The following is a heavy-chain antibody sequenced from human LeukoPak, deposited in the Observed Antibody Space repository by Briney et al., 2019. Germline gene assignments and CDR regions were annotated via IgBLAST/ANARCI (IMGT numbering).Heavy chain of an antibody. CDR3: ARDPPLYPVVGRPRNWFDP. CDR2: IIPILGIA. J-gene: IGHJ5*02. Sequence: GASVKVSCKASGGTFSSYAISWVRQAPGQGLEWMGRIIPILGIANYAQKFQGRVTMTRDTSISTAYMELSRLRSDDTAVYYCARDPPLYPVVGRPRNWFDPWGQGTLVTVSS. V-gene: IGHV1-69*04. D-gene: IGHD2-15*01. CDR1: GGTFSSYA.